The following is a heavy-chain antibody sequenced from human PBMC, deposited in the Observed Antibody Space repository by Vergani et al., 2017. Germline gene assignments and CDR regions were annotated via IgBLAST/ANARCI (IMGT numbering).Heavy chain of an antibody. J-gene: IGHJ6*03. CDR3: ARVPRYKFDSSSSKEHYYYYIDV. CDR2: VNPATGNA. D-gene: IGHD3-22*01. CDR1: GYTFVTHD. Sequence: QVQLVQSGAEVKKPGASVKVSCKASGYTFVTHDINWVRQATGQGLEWMGWVNPATGNAGAAQKSQGRVTLTRDNSIKTVYIDLSSLTSDDTAVYYCARVPRYKFDSSSSKEHYYYYIDVWGKGTPVIVSS. V-gene: IGHV1-8*01.